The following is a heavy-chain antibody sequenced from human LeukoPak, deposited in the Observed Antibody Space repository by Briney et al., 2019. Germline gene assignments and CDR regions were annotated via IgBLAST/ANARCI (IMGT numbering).Heavy chain of an antibody. V-gene: IGHV5-51*01. CDR3: AKSNRGDGYNYWFDP. CDR2: IYPGDSDT. CDR1: GYSFIDYW. Sequence: GESLKISCKASGYSFIDYWIGWVRQMPGKGLEWMGIIYPGDSDTRYSPSFEGQVTISSDKSITTAYLQWSSLKASDTAMYYCAKSNRGDGYNYWFDPWGREPWSPSPQ. J-gene: IGHJ5*02. D-gene: IGHD5-24*01.